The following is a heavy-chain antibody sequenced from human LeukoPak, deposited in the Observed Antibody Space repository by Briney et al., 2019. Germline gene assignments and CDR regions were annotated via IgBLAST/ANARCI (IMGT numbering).Heavy chain of an antibody. V-gene: IGHV4-30-2*01. J-gene: IGHJ6*02. D-gene: IGHD2-21*02. CDR2: IYHSGST. CDR3: ARAKGDVAVGYYYGMDV. Sequence: SETLSLTCAVSGGSISSGGYSWSWIRQPPGKGLEWIGYIYHSGSTYYNPSLKSRVTISVDRSKNQFSLKLSSATAADTAVYYCARAKGDVAVGYYYGMDVWGQGTTVTVSS. CDR1: GGSISSGGYS.